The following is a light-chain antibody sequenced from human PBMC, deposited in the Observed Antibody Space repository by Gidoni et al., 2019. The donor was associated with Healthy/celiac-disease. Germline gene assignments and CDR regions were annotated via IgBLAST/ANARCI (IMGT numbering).Light chain of an antibody. J-gene: IGKJ3*01. V-gene: IGKV3-11*01. CDR3: QQRSNWRFT. CDR1: QSVSSY. Sequence: IVLTQSPATLSLSPGERATLSCRASQSVSSYLAWYQQKPAQAPRLLIYDASNRATVIPARLSGSGSGTDFTLTISSLEPEDFAVYYCQQRSNWRFTFGPGTKVDIK. CDR2: DAS.